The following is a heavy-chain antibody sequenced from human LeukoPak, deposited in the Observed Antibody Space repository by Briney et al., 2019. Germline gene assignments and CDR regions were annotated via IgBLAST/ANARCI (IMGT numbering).Heavy chain of an antibody. D-gene: IGHD2-2*01. CDR2: INTNTRNP. J-gene: IGHJ6*02. CDR3: ARDIDAYPPYYYGMDV. Sequence: ASVKVSCKASGYIFTNNAMNWVRQAPGQGLEWMGWINTNTRNPTYAQGFTGRFVFSLDTSVSTAYLQISSLKAEDTAVYYCARDIDAYPPYYYGMDVWGQGTTVTVSS. CDR1: GYIFTNNA. V-gene: IGHV7-4-1*02.